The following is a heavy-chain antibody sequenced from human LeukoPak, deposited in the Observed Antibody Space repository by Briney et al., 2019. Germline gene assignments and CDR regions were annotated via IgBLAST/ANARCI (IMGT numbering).Heavy chain of an antibody. CDR3: ARDRGLRYSGGLNY. CDR1: GYTFTGYY. CDR2: INPNSGGT. V-gene: IGHV1-2*02. J-gene: IGHJ4*02. D-gene: IGHD3-9*01. Sequence: GASVKVSCKASGYTFTGYYMHWVRQAPGQGLEWMGWINPNSGGTNYAQKFQGRVTMTRDTSISTAYMELSRLRSDDTAVYYCARDRGLRYSGGLNYWGQGTLVTVSS.